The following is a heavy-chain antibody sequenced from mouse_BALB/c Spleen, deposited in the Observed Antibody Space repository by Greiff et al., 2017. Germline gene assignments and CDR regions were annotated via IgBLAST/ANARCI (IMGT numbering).Heavy chain of an antibody. Sequence: VQRVESGPELVKPGASVKMSCKASGYTFTDYVISWVKQRTGQGLEWIGVINPGSGGTNYNEKFKGKATLTADKSSSTAYMQLSSLTSDDSAVYFCARWYGNYEGAMDYWGQGTSVTVSS. CDR3: ARWYGNYEGAMDY. V-gene: IGHV1-54*01. D-gene: IGHD2-10*02. CDR2: INPGSGGT. CDR1: GYTFTDYV. J-gene: IGHJ4*01.